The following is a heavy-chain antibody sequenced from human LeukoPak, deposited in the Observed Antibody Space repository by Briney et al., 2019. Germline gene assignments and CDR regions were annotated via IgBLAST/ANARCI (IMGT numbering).Heavy chain of an antibody. CDR1: GFTFSSYA. J-gene: IGHJ4*02. CDR2: ISYDGSNK. Sequence: GGSLRLSCAASGFTFSSYAMHWVRQAPGKGLEWVAVISYDGSNKCYADSVKGRFTISRDNSKNTLYLQMNSLRAEDTAVYYCATALYYSKPVDYWGQGTLVTVSS. V-gene: IGHV3-30*01. CDR3: ATALYYSKPVDY. D-gene: IGHD4-11*01.